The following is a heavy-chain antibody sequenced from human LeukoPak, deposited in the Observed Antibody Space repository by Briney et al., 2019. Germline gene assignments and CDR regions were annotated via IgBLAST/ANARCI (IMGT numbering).Heavy chain of an antibody. Sequence: KPSETLSLTCTVSGGSISSHYWSWIRQPPGKGLEWIGYIYYSGSTNYNPSLKSRVTISVDTSKNQFSLKLSSVTAADTAVYYCASSGGYDILTGYWVDYWGQGTLVTVSS. V-gene: IGHV4-59*11. CDR1: GGSISSHY. J-gene: IGHJ4*02. CDR2: IYYSGST. CDR3: ASSGGYDILTGYWVDY. D-gene: IGHD3-9*01.